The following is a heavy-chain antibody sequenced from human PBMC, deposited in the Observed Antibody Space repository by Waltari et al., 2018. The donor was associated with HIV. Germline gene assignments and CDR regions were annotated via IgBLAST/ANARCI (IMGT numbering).Heavy chain of an antibody. CDR1: GFTFTSYI. D-gene: IGHD4-17*01. CDR2: ISSSSSSYI. V-gene: IGHV3-21*02. J-gene: IGHJ4*02. CDR3: AREMATVYVDY. Sequence: EVLLVESGGGLVKPGGSLRLSCAASGFTFTSYIMSWVRQAPGKGLEWVSSISSSSSSYIFYADSGKGRFTISRDNTKNSLYLQMDSLRDDDTAVYYCAREMATVYVDYWGQGTLVTVSS.